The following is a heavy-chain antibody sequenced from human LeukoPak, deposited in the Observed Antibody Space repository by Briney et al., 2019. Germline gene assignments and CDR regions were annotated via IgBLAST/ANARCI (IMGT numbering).Heavy chain of an antibody. CDR3: AKDISANYYDSSGSYDAFDI. CDR1: GFTFSSYA. Sequence: PGGSLRLSXAASGFTFSSYAMSWVRQAPGKGMEWLSAISGSGGSTYYADSVKGRFTISRDNSKNTLYLQMNSLRAEDTAVYYCAKDISANYYDSSGSYDAFDIWGQGTMVTVSS. CDR2: ISGSGGST. J-gene: IGHJ3*02. D-gene: IGHD3-22*01. V-gene: IGHV3-23*01.